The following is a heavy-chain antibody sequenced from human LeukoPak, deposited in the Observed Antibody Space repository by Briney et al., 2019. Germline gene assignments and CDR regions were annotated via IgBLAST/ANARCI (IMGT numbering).Heavy chain of an antibody. CDR2: IKQDGSEK. CDR1: GFTFSSYW. D-gene: IGHD3-9*01. V-gene: IGHV3-7*01. CDR3: ARHRRTIFAGKNYYYYMDV. J-gene: IGHJ6*03. Sequence: GGSLRLSCAASGFTFSSYWMSWVRQAPGKGLEWVANIKQDGSEKYYVDSVKGRFTISRDNAKNSLYLQMNSLRAEDTAVYYCARHRRTIFAGKNYYYYMDVWGKGTTVTISS.